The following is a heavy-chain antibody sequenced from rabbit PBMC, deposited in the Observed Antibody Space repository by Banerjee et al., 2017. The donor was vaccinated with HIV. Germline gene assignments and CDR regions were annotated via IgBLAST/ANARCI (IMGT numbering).Heavy chain of an antibody. D-gene: IGHD6-1*01. V-gene: IGHV1S45*01. Sequence: QEQLVEYGGDLVQPEGSLTLTCKASGLDFSSSGWICWVRQAPGKGLEWIACIYTGSSGSTDYASWAKGRFTISKTSSTTVTLQMTSLTAADTATYFCARNHYGVYGYDLWGPGTLVTVS. J-gene: IGHJ4*01. CDR1: GLDFSSSGW. CDR2: IYTGSSGST. CDR3: ARNHYGVYGYDL.